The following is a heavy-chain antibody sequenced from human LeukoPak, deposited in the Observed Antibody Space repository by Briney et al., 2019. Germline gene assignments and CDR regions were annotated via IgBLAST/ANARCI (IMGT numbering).Heavy chain of an antibody. J-gene: IGHJ4*02. CDR2: ISGSGGST. CDR1: GFTFSSYG. CDR3: AKDGAWYYYGSGTHFHYFDY. V-gene: IGHV3-23*01. D-gene: IGHD3-10*01. Sequence: GGSLRLSCAASGFTFSSYGMSWVRQAPGKGLEWVSAISGSGGSTYYADSVKGRFTISRDNSKNTLYLQMNSLRAEDTAVYYCAKDGAWYYYGSGTHFHYFDYWGQGTLVTVSS.